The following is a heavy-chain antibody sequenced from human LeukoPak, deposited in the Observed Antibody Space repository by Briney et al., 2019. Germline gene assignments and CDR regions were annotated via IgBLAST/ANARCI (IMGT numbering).Heavy chain of an antibody. Sequence: PSETLSLTCTVSGGSISSSSYYWGWIRQPPGKGLEWIGSIYYSGSTYYNPSLKSRVTISVDTSKNQFSLKLSSVTAADTAVYYCARDKGMSGAFDIWGQGTMVTVSS. V-gene: IGHV4-39*02. CDR1: GGSISSSSYY. CDR2: IYYSGST. CDR3: ARDKGMSGAFDI. J-gene: IGHJ3*02.